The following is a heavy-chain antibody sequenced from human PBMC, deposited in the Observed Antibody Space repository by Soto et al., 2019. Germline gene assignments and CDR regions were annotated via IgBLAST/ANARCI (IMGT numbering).Heavy chain of an antibody. CDR1: GGTFSNYA. D-gene: IGHD5-12*01. J-gene: IGHJ5*02. V-gene: IGHV1-69*12. Sequence: QVQLVQSGAEVKKPGSSVKVSCKASGGTFSNYAISWVRHAPGQGLEWMGGIIPIFGTANYAQKFQGRVTIAADESTSTAYMEMSSLRSEDTAIYYCAVGSVDIVPTGMKPFDPWGQGTLVTVSS. CDR3: AVGSVDIVPTGMKPFDP. CDR2: IIPIFGTA.